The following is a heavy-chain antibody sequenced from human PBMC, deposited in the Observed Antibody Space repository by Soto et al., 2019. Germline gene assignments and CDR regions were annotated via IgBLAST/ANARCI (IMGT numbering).Heavy chain of an antibody. CDR1: GGTFSSYA. Sequence: GASVKVSCKASGGTFSSYAISWVRQAPGQGLEWMGGIIPIFGTANYAQKFQGRVTITADESTSTAYMELSSLRSEDTAVYYCARDGTYDLWSGYYMYYGMDVWGQGTTVTVSS. J-gene: IGHJ6*02. CDR2: IIPIFGTA. D-gene: IGHD3-3*01. V-gene: IGHV1-69*13. CDR3: ARDGTYDLWSGYYMYYGMDV.